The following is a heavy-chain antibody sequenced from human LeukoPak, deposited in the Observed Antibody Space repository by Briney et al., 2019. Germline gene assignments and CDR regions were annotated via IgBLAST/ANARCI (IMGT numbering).Heavy chain of an antibody. D-gene: IGHD2-21*01. CDR2: ISYDGSNK. CDR3: ARAANVWHYYYYGMDV. Sequence: PGGSLRLSCAASGFTFSSYAMHWVRQAPGKGLEWVAVISYDGSNKYYADSVEGRFTISRDNSQNTLYLQMNSLRAEDTAVYYCARAANVWHYYYYGMDVWGQGTTVTVSS. CDR1: GFTFSSYA. V-gene: IGHV3-30-3*01. J-gene: IGHJ6*02.